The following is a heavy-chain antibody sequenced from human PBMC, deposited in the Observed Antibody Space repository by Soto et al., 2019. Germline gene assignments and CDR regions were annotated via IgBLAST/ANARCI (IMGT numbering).Heavy chain of an antibody. CDR3: ARDPEYYYDSSGYYYFDY. Sequence: SVKLSCKASGGTFSSYAISWVRQAPGQGLEWMGGIIPIFGTANYAQKFQGRVTITADKSTSTAYMELSSLRSEDTAVYYCARDPEYYYDSSGYYYFDYWGQGTLVTVSS. CDR1: GGTFSSYA. V-gene: IGHV1-69*06. D-gene: IGHD3-22*01. J-gene: IGHJ4*02. CDR2: IIPIFGTA.